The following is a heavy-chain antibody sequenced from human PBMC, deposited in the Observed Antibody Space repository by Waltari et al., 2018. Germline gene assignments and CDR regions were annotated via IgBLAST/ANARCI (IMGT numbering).Heavy chain of an antibody. Sequence: EVQLVESGGGLIQPGGSLRLSCAASGFTVSSNYMSWVRQAPGKGREWVSVIYSGGSTYYAESVKGRFTISRDNSKNTLYLQMNSLRAEDTAVYYCARAWQQLALRPWGQGTLVTVSS. CDR2: IYSGGST. D-gene: IGHD6-13*01. CDR1: GFTVSSNY. V-gene: IGHV3-53*01. CDR3: ARAWQQLALRP. J-gene: IGHJ5*02.